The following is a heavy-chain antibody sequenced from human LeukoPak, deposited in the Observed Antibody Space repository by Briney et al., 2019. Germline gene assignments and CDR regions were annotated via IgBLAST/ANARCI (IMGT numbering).Heavy chain of an antibody. CDR2: MNPNSGNT. Sequence: ASVKVSCKASGYTFTSYDINWVRQATGQGLEWMGWMNPNSGNTGYAQKFQGRVTMTRSASINTAYMELSSLTSDDTAVYYCARSSVGARRRIDYWGQGTLVTVSS. D-gene: IGHD1-26*01. J-gene: IGHJ4*02. CDR1: GYTFTSYD. V-gene: IGHV1-8*01. CDR3: ARSSVGARRRIDY.